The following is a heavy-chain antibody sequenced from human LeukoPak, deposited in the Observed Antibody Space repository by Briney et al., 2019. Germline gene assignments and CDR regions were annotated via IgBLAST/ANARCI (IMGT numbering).Heavy chain of an antibody. CDR2: INHSGST. D-gene: IGHD4-11*01. V-gene: IGHV4-34*01. CDR1: GGSFRGYY. J-gene: IGHJ3*02. Sequence: SETLSLTCAGYGGSFRGYYWSWLRQPPGKGLEWIGEINHSGSTNYNASLKSRVTISVDTSKNQFSLKLSSVTAADTAVYYCARVLVYSNYRMDAFDIWGQGTMVSVSS. CDR3: ARVLVYSNYRMDAFDI.